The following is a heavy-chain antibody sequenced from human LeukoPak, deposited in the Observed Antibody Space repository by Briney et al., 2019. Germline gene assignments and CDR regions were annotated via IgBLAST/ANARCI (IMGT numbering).Heavy chain of an antibody. CDR2: ISGSGGST. Sequence: GGSLRLSCAAPGFTFSSYAMSWVRQAPGKGLEWVSAISGSGGSTYYADSVKGRFAISRDNAKNSLYLQMNSLRAEDTALYYCAKVSKGGVVVKEFDYWGQGTLVTVSS. V-gene: IGHV3-23*01. CDR3: AKVSKGGVVVKEFDY. D-gene: IGHD3-22*01. J-gene: IGHJ4*02. CDR1: GFTFSSYA.